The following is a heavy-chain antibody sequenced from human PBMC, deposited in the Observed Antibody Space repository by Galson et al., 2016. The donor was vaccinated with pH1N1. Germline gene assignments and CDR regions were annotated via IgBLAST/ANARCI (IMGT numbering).Heavy chain of an antibody. D-gene: IGHD2-2*01. CDR3: AKDLGYCSSTSCQYHYYYGMDV. J-gene: IGHJ6*02. Sequence: SLRLSCAASGFTFSSYAMSWVRQAPGKGLERVSAISGSGGSTYYADPVKGRFTISRDNSKNTMYLQMNSLRAECTAVYYCAKDLGYCSSTSCQYHYYYGMDVWGQGTTVTVSS. CDR2: ISGSGGST. V-gene: IGHV3-23*01. CDR1: GFTFSSYA.